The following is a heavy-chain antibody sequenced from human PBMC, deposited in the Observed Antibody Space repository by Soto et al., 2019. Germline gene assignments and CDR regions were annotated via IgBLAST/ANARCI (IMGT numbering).Heavy chain of an antibody. J-gene: IGHJ6*02. CDR1: GYTFSSYG. Sequence: VSVTVSCQASGYTFSSYGISLVRQAPGQGLEWMGWISAYNGNTNYAQKLQGRVTMTTDTSTSTAYMELRSLRSDDTAVYYCARHNYYYGMDVWGQGTTVTVSS. CDR3: ARHNYYYGMDV. CDR2: ISAYNGNT. V-gene: IGHV1-18*01.